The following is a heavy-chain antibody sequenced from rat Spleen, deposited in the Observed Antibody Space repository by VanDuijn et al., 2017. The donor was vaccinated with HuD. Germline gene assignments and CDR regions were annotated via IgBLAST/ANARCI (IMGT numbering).Heavy chain of an antibody. J-gene: IGHJ2*01. Sequence: EVQLVESGGGLVQPGRSLKLSCAASGFTFNNYWMTWIRQAPGKGLEWVASITNTGGSTYYPDSVKGRFTISRDNAKSTLHLQMDSLRSEDTATYYCTTWDYYDNRFDYWGQGVMVTVSS. V-gene: IGHV5-31*01. CDR2: ITNTGGST. D-gene: IGHD1-6*01. CDR3: TTWDYYDNRFDY. CDR1: GFTFNNYW.